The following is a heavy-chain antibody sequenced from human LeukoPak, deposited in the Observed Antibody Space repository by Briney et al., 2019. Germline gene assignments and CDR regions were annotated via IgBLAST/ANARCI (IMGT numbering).Heavy chain of an antibody. V-gene: IGHV3-7*05. D-gene: IGHD6-13*01. Sequence: GGSLRLSCAVSGFTFSSYWMSWVRQAPGKGLEWVANIKQDGSEKYYVDSVKGRFTISRDNAKNSLYLQMNSLRAEDTAVYYCARGAFKQQLYGMDVWGQGTTVTVSS. J-gene: IGHJ6*02. CDR1: GFTFSSYW. CDR2: IKQDGSEK. CDR3: ARGAFKQQLYGMDV.